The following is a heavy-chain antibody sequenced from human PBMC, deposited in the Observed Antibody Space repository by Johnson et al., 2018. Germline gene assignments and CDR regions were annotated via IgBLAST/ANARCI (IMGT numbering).Heavy chain of an antibody. J-gene: IGHJ6*02. CDR3: AKVPIGDYGDHYYYGLDV. CDR1: GFTFSSCV. V-gene: IGHV3-23*01. D-gene: IGHD4-17*01. CDR2: ISGSGSGT. Sequence: VQLQESGGGLVQPGGSLRLSCAASGFTFSSCVMRWVRQAPGKGLEWVSAISGSGSGTYYADSVKGRFTISRDNSKNTLYLQMNSMRAEDTAVYYCAKVPIGDYGDHYYYGLDVWGQGTTVTVSS.